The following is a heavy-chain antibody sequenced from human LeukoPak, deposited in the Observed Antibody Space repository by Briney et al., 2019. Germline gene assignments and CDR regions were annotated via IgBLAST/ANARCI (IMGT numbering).Heavy chain of an antibody. CDR3: ARVGSEYGYSSSWYGY. Sequence: ASVKVSCKASGGTFSSYAISWVRQAPGQGLEWMGGIIPIFGTANYAQKFQGRVTITADESTSTAYMELSSLRSEDTAVYYCARVGSEYGYSSSWYGYWGQGTLVTVSS. CDR1: GGTFSSYA. CDR2: IIPIFGTA. V-gene: IGHV1-69*13. J-gene: IGHJ4*02. D-gene: IGHD6-13*01.